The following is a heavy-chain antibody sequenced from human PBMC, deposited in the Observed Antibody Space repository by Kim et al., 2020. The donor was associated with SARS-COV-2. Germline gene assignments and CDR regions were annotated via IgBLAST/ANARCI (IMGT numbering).Heavy chain of an antibody. CDR3: ARQAGLKGPYYYGMDV. J-gene: IGHJ6*02. V-gene: IGHV5-51*01. Sequence: GESLKISCKGSGYSFTSYWIGWVRQMPGKGLEWMGIIYPGDSDTRYSPSFQGQVTISADKSISTAYLQWSSLKASDTAMYYCARQAGLKGPYYYGMDVWGQGTTVTVSS. CDR2: IYPGDSDT. CDR1: GYSFTSYW.